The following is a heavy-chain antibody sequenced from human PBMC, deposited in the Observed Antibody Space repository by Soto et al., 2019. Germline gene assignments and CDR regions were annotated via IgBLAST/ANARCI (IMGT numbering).Heavy chain of an antibody. CDR3: ARVVTYYDILTGSPTGYYYYGMDV. V-gene: IGHV1-69*13. J-gene: IGHJ6*02. D-gene: IGHD3-9*01. CDR1: GGTFSSYA. Sequence: SVKVSCKASGGTFSSYAISWVRQAPGQGLEWMGGIIPIFGTANYAQKFQGRVTITADESTSTAYMELSSLRSEDTAVYYCARVVTYYDILTGSPTGYYYYGMDVWGQGTTVTVSS. CDR2: IIPIFGTA.